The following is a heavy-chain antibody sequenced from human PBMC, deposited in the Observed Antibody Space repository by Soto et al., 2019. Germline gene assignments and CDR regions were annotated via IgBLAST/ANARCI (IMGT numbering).Heavy chain of an antibody. V-gene: IGHV4-59*01. CDR3: ARDLLGSGSLRTRYYYGMAV. CDR2: IYYSVST. CDR1: GGSISSYY. Sequence: SETLSLTCTVSGGSISSYYWSWIRQPPGKGLEWIGYIYYSVSTNYNPSLKSRVTISVDTSKNQFSLKLSSVTAADTAVYYCARDLLGSGSLRTRYYYGMAVWGQGTQVTVSS. J-gene: IGHJ6*02. D-gene: IGHD3-10*01.